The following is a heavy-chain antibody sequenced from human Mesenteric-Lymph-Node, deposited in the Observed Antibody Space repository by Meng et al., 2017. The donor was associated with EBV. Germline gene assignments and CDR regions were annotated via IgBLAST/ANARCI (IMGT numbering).Heavy chain of an antibody. CDR1: GFTFNIYD. CDR2: ISGSGGTT. CDR3: SNLPYNY. V-gene: IGHV3-23*01. J-gene: IGHJ4*01. D-gene: IGHD5-24*01. Sequence: VHLLGAGGGLGQPGGSLGLSCVASGFTFNIYDINWVRQAPGRGLEWVSGISGSGGTTYYADSVKGRFSISRDNSGNTVYLQMNNLRAEDTAVYYCSNLPYNYWGQGTLVTVSS.